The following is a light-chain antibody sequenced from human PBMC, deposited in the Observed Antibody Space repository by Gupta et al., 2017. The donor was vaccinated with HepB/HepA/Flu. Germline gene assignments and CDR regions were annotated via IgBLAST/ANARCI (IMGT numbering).Light chain of an antibody. CDR2: RNN. V-gene: IGLV10-54*04. J-gene: IGLJ2*01. Sequence: QSGLTQPPPVSKGLTQTATLTCTGNSNNVGNQVSAWLQQHQGHPPKLLSYRNNNRPSGISERFSASRSGNTASLSITGLQPEDEADYYCSAWDSSLSHVVFGGGTKLTVL. CDR3: SAWDSSLSHVV. CDR1: SNNVGNQV.